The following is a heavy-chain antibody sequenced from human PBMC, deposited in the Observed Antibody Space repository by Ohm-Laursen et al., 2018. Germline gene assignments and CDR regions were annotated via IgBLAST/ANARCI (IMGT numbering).Heavy chain of an antibody. CDR1: GGSVTSGGFY. CDR2: IDWDDDK. CDR3: ARINALHAFDI. Sequence: TLSLTCTVSGGSVTSGGFYWSWIRQPPGKALEGLAPIDWDDDKFYSTSLTTRLTISKDTSKNQVVLTMTNVDPVDTSTYYCARINALHAFDIWGQGTLVTVSS. J-gene: IGHJ3*02. V-gene: IGHV2-70*16.